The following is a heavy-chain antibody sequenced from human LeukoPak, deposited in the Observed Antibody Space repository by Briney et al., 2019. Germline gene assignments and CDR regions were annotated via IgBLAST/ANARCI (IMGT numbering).Heavy chain of an antibody. V-gene: IGHV4-59*01. J-gene: IGHJ4*02. CDR2: IQNTGGT. Sequence: SETLSLTCTVSSASISRDYWGWIRQSPGKGLEWIGYIQNTGGTNYNPSLNSRVSISKDTSKNQFSLQVRSVTAADTAVYYCVKHGSGWSFDYWGQGTLVTVSS. CDR3: VKHGSGWSFDY. D-gene: IGHD6-19*01. CDR1: SASISRDY.